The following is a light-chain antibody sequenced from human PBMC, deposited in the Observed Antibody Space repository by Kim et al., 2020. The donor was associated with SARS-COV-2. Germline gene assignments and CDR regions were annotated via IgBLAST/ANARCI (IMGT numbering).Light chain of an antibody. Sequence: QSALTQPASVSGSPGQPITISCTGTSSDTGVYNSVSWYQQHPGKAPKLIIYDVNNRPSGVSDRFSGSESGNTASLSISGLQAEDEADYYCSSFKSRTVRVFGGGTQLTV. CDR3: SSFKSRTVRV. J-gene: IGLJ3*02. CDR1: SSDTGVYNS. V-gene: IGLV2-14*03. CDR2: DVN.